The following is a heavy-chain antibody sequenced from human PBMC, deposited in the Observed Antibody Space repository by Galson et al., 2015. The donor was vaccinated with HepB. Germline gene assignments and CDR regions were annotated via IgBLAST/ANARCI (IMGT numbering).Heavy chain of an antibody. J-gene: IGHJ3*02. CDR3: ARDGGLTAANDAFDI. CDR2: ISSSGSTI. D-gene: IGHD3-10*01. V-gene: IGHV3-11*04. Sequence: SLRLSCAASGFTFSDYYMSWIRQAPGKGLEWVSYISSSGSTIYYADSVKGRFTISRDNSKNTVYLQMNSLRAEDTAVYYCARDGGLTAANDAFDIWGQGTMVTVSS. CDR1: GFTFSDYY.